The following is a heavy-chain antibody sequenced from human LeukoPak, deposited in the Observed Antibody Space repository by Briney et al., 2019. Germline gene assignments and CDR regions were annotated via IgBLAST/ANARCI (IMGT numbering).Heavy chain of an antibody. J-gene: IGHJ4*02. CDR1: GFTFSSYE. V-gene: IGHV3-48*03. CDR2: ISSSASII. CDR3: AREQYTNSWSLGY. Sequence: GGSLRLSCAVSGFTFSSYEMDWVRQAPGKGLQWVSYISSSASIIYYADSVRGRFTISRDNAKNSLYLQMNSLRAEDTAVYYCAREQYTNSWSLGYWGQGNMVTVSS. D-gene: IGHD6-13*01.